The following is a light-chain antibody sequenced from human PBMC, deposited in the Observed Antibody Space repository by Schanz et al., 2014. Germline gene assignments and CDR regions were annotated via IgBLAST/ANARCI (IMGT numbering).Light chain of an antibody. V-gene: IGKV1-5*01. CDR3: KKYNNYAGT. J-gene: IGKJ1*01. Sequence: DIQMTQSPSTLSASVGDRVTITCRASQSISSWLAWYQQKPGKAPKLLIYDASNLESGVPSRFSGSGSGTELNQPTNSLEPDDFATYYCKKYNNYAGTFGQGTKVEIK. CDR2: DAS. CDR1: QSISSW.